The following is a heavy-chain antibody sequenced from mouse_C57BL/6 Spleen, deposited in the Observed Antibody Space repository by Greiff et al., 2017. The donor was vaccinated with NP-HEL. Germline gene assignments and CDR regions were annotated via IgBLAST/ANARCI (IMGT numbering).Heavy chain of an antibody. J-gene: IGHJ1*03. CDR3: ARSPGNFDV. Sequence: VQLQQSGPELVKPGASVKISCKASGYAFSSSWMNWVKQRPGKGLEWIGRIYPGVGDTNYNGKFTGKATLTADKSSSTAYMQLSSLTSEDSAVYFCARSPGNFDVWGTGTTVTVSS. V-gene: IGHV1-82*01. CDR2: IYPGVGDT. CDR1: GYAFSSSW. D-gene: IGHD4-1*01.